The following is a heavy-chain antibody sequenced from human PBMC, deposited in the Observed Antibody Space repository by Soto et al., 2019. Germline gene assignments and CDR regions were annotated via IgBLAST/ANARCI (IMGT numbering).Heavy chain of an antibody. Sequence: KASETLSLTCTVSGGSISSGGYYWSWIRQHPGKGLEWIGYIYYSGSTYYNPSLKSRVTISVDTSKNQFSLKLSSVTAADTAVYYCASSYYDFWRDAFDIWGQGTMVTVSS. D-gene: IGHD3-3*01. CDR2: IYYSGST. V-gene: IGHV4-31*03. J-gene: IGHJ3*02. CDR1: GGSISSGGYY. CDR3: ASSYYDFWRDAFDI.